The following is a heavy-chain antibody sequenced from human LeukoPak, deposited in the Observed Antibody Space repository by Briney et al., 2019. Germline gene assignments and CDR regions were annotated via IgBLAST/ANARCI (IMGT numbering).Heavy chain of an antibody. V-gene: IGHV3-11*01. CDR1: EFTFTDYY. J-gene: IGHJ4*02. Sequence: KPGGSLRLSCAASEFTFTDYYMSWIRQAPGKGLEWLSYISISGTTINYADSVKGRFTISRDNAKNALYLQMNSLRAEDTAVYYCARQSNGDSGSYYEDGASPFDYWGQGTLVTVSS. CDR2: ISISGTTI. D-gene: IGHD1-26*01. CDR3: ARQSNGDSGSYYEDGASPFDY.